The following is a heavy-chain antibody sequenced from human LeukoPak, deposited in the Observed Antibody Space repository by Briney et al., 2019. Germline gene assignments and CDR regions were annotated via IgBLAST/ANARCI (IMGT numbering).Heavy chain of an antibody. V-gene: IGHV4-30-4*01. Sequence: SETLSPTCTVSGVSISSGDYYWSWIRQPPGKGLEWIGYIYYSGNTNYNPSLKSRVTISVDTSKNQFSLKLSSVTAADTAVYYCARANATSSWQGEFDYWGQGTLVTVSS. CDR1: GVSISSGDYY. CDR3: ARANATSSWQGEFDY. J-gene: IGHJ4*02. CDR2: IYYSGNT. D-gene: IGHD6-13*01.